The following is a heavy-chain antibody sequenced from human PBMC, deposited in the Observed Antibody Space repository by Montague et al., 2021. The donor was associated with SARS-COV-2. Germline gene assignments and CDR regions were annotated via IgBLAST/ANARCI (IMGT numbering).Heavy chain of an antibody. CDR3: SRHRKDYDILTGYSTSFYYDMDV. Sequence: SETLSLTCTVSGGSNSRYYWSWIRQPPGKGLEWIGYVSDGGSDYNPSLKSRVSISVDTSKKLLSLSLSSVTAADTATYYCSRHRKDYDILTGYSTSFYYDMDVWGQGTTVTVSS. CDR1: GGSNSRYY. V-gene: IGHV4-59*08. CDR2: VSDGGS. J-gene: IGHJ6*02. D-gene: IGHD3-9*01.